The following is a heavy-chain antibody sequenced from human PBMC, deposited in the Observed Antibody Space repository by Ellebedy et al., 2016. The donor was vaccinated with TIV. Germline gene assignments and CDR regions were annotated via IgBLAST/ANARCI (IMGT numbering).Heavy chain of an antibody. CDR1: GFTFSRYS. V-gene: IGHV3-48*02. Sequence: GESLKISCVASGFTFSRYSMNWVRQAPGKGLEWVAYTSSRSSTIHYADSVKGRFSISRDNAKNSLYLQMNSLREEDTAVYFCARWEANACDIWGQGTTVAVSA. CDR3: ARWEANACDI. D-gene: IGHD1-26*01. J-gene: IGHJ3*02. CDR2: TSSRSSTI.